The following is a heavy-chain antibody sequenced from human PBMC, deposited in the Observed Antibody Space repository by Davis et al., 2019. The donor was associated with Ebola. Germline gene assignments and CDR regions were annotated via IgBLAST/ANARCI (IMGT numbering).Heavy chain of an antibody. CDR3: AKGGNSWSRFDY. CDR2: IGGSDGRT. J-gene: IGHJ4*01. Sequence: GESLKISCGAFGFTFSNYAMNCVRQAPGKGLEWVSAIGGSDGRTYYADSAKGRFTISRDNSKNTLYLQMNSLTSDDTAVYYCAKGGNSWSRFDYWGRGTLVTVSA. V-gene: IGHV3-23*01. D-gene: IGHD6-13*01. CDR1: GFTFSNYA.